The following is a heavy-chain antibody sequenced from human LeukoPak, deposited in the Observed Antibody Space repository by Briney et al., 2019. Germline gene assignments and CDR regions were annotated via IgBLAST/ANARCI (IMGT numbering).Heavy chain of an antibody. CDR2: ISLKSGSA. CDR3: ARVSYLRPYQLDS. J-gene: IGHJ4*02. V-gene: IGHV1-18*01. Sequence: ASVKVSCKTSGYTFVNYGINWVRQAPGQGLEWMGWISLKSGSAGYAQRVQGRVTLTTDTSTNTAYMELRSLRADDTDVYYCARVSYLRPYQLDSWGQGTLVSISS. D-gene: IGHD2-2*01. CDR1: GYTFVNYG.